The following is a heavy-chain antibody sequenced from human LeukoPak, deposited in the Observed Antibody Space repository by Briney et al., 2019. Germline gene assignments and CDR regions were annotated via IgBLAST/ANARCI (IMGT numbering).Heavy chain of an antibody. J-gene: IGHJ5*02. CDR2: IYHSGST. Sequence: PSETLSLTCTVSGGSISSGGYYWSWIRQPPGKGLEWIGYIYHSGSTYYNPSLKSRVTISVDRSKNQFSLKLSSVTAADTAVYYCARELGVGATNWFDPWGQGTLVTVSS. CDR1: GGSISSGGYY. V-gene: IGHV4-30-2*01. D-gene: IGHD1-26*01. CDR3: ARELGVGATNWFDP.